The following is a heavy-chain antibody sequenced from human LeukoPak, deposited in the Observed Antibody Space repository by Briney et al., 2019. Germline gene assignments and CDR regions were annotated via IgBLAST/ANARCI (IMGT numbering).Heavy chain of an antibody. D-gene: IGHD2-21*02. CDR3: ARDNRDWAFDY. J-gene: IGHJ4*02. CDR2: INDKGVDK. V-gene: IGHV3-30*02. Sequence: PGGSLRLSCGASGFIFSKYGMHWVRQAPGKGLEWVAFINDKGVDKNYADSVKGRFTISRDNSKNTLVLQMNSLRSEDTAVYFCARDNRDWAFDYWGQGTLVTVSS. CDR1: GFIFSKYG.